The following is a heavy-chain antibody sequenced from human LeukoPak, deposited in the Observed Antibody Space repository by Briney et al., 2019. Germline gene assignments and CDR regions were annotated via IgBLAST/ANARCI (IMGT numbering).Heavy chain of an antibody. CDR1: GFTFSSYE. CDR2: ISSSGSTI. V-gene: IGHV3-48*03. Sequence: PGGSLRLSCAASGFTFSSYEMNWVRQAPGKGLEWVSYISSSGSTIYYADSVKGRFTISRDNVKNSLYLQMNSLRAEDTAVYYCAGGVVGTKYFDYWGQGTLVTVSS. CDR3: AGGVVGTKYFDY. D-gene: IGHD1-26*01. J-gene: IGHJ4*02.